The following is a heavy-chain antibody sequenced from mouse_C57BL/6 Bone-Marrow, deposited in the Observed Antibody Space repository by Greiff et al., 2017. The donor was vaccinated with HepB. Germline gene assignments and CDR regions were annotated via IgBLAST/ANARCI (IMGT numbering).Heavy chain of an antibody. CDR2: IYPGSGNT. Sequence: QVQLQQSGAELVRPGASVKLSCKASGYTFTDYYINWVKQRPGQGLEWIARIYPGSGNTYYNEKFKGKATLTAEKSSSTAYMQLSSLTSEDSAVYFCARSDYSNYLYYYAMDYWGQGTSVTVSS. J-gene: IGHJ4*01. CDR1: GYTFTDYY. CDR3: ARSDYSNYLYYYAMDY. D-gene: IGHD2-5*01. V-gene: IGHV1-76*01.